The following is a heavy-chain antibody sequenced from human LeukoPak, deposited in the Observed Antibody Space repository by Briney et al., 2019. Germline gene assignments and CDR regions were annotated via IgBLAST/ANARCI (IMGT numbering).Heavy chain of an antibody. J-gene: IGHJ4*02. V-gene: IGHV1-18*01. CDR2: ISAYNGNT. CDR1: GYTFTSYG. CDR3: ARDLSYGDYVFDY. D-gene: IGHD4-17*01. Sequence: ASVKVSCKASGYTFTSYGISWVRQAPGQGLEWMGWISAYNGNTNYAQKLQGRVTMTTDTSTSTAYVELRSLRSDDTAVYYCARDLSYGDYVFDYWGQGTLVTVSS.